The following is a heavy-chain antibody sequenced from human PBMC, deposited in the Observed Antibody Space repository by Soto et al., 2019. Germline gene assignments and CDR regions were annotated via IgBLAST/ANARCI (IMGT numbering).Heavy chain of an antibody. Sequence: PSETLSLTCNVSGGSVGSSSYYWGWIRQAPGKGLEWIVSTYYSAGTYYNPSLKSRVTTSLDASKNQFSLTVTSVTAADTAIYYCARHASRGYSSSWYFEDWGQGTPVTVS. CDR1: GGSVGSSSYY. J-gene: IGHJ4*02. V-gene: IGHV4-39*01. CDR2: TYYSAGT. D-gene: IGHD6-13*01. CDR3: ARHASRGYSSSWYFED.